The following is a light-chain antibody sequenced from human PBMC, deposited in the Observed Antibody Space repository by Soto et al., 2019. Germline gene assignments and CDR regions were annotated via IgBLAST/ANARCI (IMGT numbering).Light chain of an antibody. J-gene: IGLJ1*01. CDR2: RNN. Sequence: QSVLTQPSSASGTPGQRVTISCSGSSSNIGTNSVNWYQQLPGTAPKLLIYRNNRRPSGVPDRFSGSKSGTSASLAISGLRFEDEADYYCATWDDSLSGRIFGTGTKVTVL. V-gene: IGLV1-47*01. CDR3: ATWDDSLSGRI. CDR1: SSNIGTNS.